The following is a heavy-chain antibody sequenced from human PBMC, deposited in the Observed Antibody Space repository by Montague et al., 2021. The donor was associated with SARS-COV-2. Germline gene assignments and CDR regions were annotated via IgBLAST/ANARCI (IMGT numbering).Heavy chain of an antibody. CDR2: IYYSGST. CDR1: GGSLSGYS. D-gene: IGHD4-11*01. V-gene: IGHV4-59*08. CDR3: ARHLRVTTVTSHMYHYAMDV. Sequence: SETLSLTCAVYGGSLSGYSWSWIRQSPGKGLEWIGYIYYSGSTNYNPSLKSRVTISVDTSKNQVSLKLTSVTAADTAVYYCARHLRVTTVTSHMYHYAMDVWGQGTTGTVPS. J-gene: IGHJ6*02.